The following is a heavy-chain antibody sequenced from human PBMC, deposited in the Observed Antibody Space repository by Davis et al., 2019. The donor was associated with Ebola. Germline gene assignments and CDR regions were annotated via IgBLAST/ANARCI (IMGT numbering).Heavy chain of an antibody. CDR3: AKGRGSWPFDY. D-gene: IGHD6-13*01. CDR1: GFTFSSYG. J-gene: IGHJ4*02. Sequence: GGSLRLSCAASGFTFSSYGMHWVRQAPGKGLEWVAFIRYDGSNKYYADSVKGRFTISRDNSKNTLYLQMNSLRAEDTAVYYCAKGRGSWPFDYWGQGTLVTVSS. V-gene: IGHV3-30*02. CDR2: IRYDGSNK.